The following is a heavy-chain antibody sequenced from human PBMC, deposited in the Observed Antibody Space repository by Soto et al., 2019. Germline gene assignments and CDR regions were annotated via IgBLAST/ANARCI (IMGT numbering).Heavy chain of an antibody. D-gene: IGHD3-22*01. J-gene: IGHJ6*02. CDR2: INAGNGNT. CDR3: APDHYYYDSSGLEGYYYYGMDV. V-gene: IGHV1-3*01. CDR1: GYTFTSYA. Sequence: ASVKVSCKASGYTFTSYAMHWVRQAPGQRLEWMGWINAGNGNTKYSQKFPGRVTITRDTSARIAYMELSSLRSEDTAVYYCAPDHYYYDSSGLEGYYYYGMDVWGQGTTVTVSS.